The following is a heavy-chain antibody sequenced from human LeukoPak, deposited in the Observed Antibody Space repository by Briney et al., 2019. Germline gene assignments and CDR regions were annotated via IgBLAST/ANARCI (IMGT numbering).Heavy chain of an antibody. CDR1: GFTFPNYA. V-gene: IGHV3-23*01. CDR2: ISSGSDA. J-gene: IGHJ4*02. D-gene: IGHD6-6*01. CDR3: AEYRTPSSSRDFDS. Sequence: GGSLRLSCAASGFTFPNYAITWARQAPGKGLEWVSVISSGSDAYYADSVKGRFTISRDNTKNTLYLQMSSLREEDTAVYYCAEYRTPSSSRDFDSWGQGTLVTVSA.